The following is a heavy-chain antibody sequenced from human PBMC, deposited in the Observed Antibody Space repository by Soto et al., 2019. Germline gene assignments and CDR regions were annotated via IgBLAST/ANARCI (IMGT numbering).Heavy chain of an antibody. V-gene: IGHV4-30-4*01. J-gene: IGHJ2*01. Sequence: QVQLQESGPGLVKPSQTLSLTCTVSGGSISSGDYYWSWIRQPPGKGLEWIGYIYYSGSTYYNPSLNIRVTISVDTAKHQFSLKLRSVTAADTAVYFCARRRGLGRYFDLWGRGTLVTVSS. CDR1: GGSISSGDYY. CDR2: IYYSGST. CDR3: ARRRGLGRYFDL. D-gene: IGHD3-16*01.